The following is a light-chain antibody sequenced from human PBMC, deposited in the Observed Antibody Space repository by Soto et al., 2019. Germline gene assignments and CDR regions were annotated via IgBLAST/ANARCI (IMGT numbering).Light chain of an antibody. CDR2: GAS. CDR1: QSVSSS. V-gene: IGKV3-15*01. J-gene: IGKJ5*01. CDR3: QQYTGPPTT. Sequence: VMTQSPATLSVSPGERSTLSCRASQSVSSSLAWYQQKPGQAPRLLIYGASTRATGIPARFSGSGSGTEFTLTISRLEPEDSAVYFCQQYTGPPTTFGQGTRLEIK.